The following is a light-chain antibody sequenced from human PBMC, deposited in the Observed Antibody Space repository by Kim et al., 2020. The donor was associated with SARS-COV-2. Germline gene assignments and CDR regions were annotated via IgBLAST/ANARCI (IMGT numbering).Light chain of an antibody. Sequence: VALGQIVRITCQGDSRRTYDTTWFQQKPGQAPIVVFYGKNNRPSGIPDRFSGSSSGNTASLTITATQAGDEADYYCNSRDNNDNVLFGGGTQLTVL. CDR3: NSRDNNDNVL. J-gene: IGLJ2*01. CDR2: GKN. CDR1: SRRTYD. V-gene: IGLV3-19*01.